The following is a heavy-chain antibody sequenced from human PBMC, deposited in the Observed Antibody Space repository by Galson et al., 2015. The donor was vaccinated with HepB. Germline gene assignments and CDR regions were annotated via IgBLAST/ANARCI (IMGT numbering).Heavy chain of an antibody. V-gene: IGHV3-66*02. J-gene: IGHJ6*02. CDR3: ASVCGGGCRPDRFYYYYGMDV. Sequence: SLRLSCAASGFTVSRNYMSWVRQAPGKGLEWVSVIYSGGSTYYADSVKGRLTISRDNSKNTLYLQMNSLRAEDTAVYYCASVCGGGCRPDRFYYYYGMDVWGQGTTVTVSS. D-gene: IGHD2-21*02. CDR2: IYSGGST. CDR1: GFTVSRNY.